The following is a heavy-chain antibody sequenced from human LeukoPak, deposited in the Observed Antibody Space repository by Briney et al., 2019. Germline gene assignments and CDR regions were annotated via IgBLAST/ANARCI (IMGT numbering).Heavy chain of an antibody. J-gene: IGHJ5*02. Sequence: PGGSLRLSCTASGFTFGDYAMSWVRQAPGKGLEWVSSISGSGGNTYYADSVKGRFTISRDYSKNTLYLQMNSLRTEETAVYYCAKGPAMVRGTFDPWGQGTLVTVSS. CDR1: GFTFGDYA. CDR2: ISGSGGNT. V-gene: IGHV3-23*01. CDR3: AKGPAMVRGTFDP. D-gene: IGHD3-10*01.